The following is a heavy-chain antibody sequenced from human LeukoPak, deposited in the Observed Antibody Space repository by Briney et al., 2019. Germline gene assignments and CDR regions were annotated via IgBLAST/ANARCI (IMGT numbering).Heavy chain of an antibody. CDR1: GFRFINYD. Sequence: GALLLSFGASGFRFINYDMHWGRPVAGKGLEGVSSIGTIGDTFYPGSVNGRFTISRDNAKNSLYLQMNSLRAGATAVYYCARATVIDDVPVPGYMDVWGKGTTVTVSS. D-gene: IGHD2-21*01. J-gene: IGHJ6*03. CDR2: IGTIGDT. CDR3: ARATVIDDVPVPGYMDV. V-gene: IGHV3-13*01.